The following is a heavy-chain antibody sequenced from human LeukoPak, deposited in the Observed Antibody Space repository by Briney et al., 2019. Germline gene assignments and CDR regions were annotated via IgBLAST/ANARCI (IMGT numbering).Heavy chain of an antibody. CDR3: ARLDSGYYLYYYYGMDV. CDR1: GYSFTSYW. Sequence: SGESLKISCKGSGYSFTSYWIGWVRQMPGKGLEWMGIIYPGDSDTRYSPSFQGQVTISADKSISTAYLQWSSLKASDTAMYYCARLDSGYYLYYYYGMDVWGQGTTVTVSS. V-gene: IGHV5-51*01. D-gene: IGHD3-22*01. J-gene: IGHJ6*02. CDR2: IYPGDSDT.